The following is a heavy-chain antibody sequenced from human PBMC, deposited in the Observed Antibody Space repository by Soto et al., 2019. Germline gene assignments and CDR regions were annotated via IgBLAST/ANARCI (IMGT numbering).Heavy chain of an antibody. Sequence: GASVKVSCKASGGTSNNYAISWVRQAPGQGLEWMGAIIPMSGAAKYAQKFQGRVTITADESTSTAYMELSSLRSEDTAVYYCARAGYYYGSGSYCFDYWGQGTLVTVSS. CDR3: ARAGYYYGSGSYCFDY. D-gene: IGHD3-10*01. CDR1: GGTSNNYA. CDR2: IIPMSGAA. V-gene: IGHV1-69*13. J-gene: IGHJ4*02.